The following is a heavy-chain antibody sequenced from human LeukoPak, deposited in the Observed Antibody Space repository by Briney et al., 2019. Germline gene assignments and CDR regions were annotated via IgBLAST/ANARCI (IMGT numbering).Heavy chain of an antibody. J-gene: IGHJ4*02. V-gene: IGHV3-21*01. Sequence: GGSLRLSCAASGFTFSSYSMNWVRQAPGKGLEWVSSISSSSSYIYYADSVKGRFTISRDNAKNSLYQQMNSLRAEDTAVYYCATSKLVGAPYFDYWGQGTLVTVSS. D-gene: IGHD1-26*01. CDR2: ISSSSSYI. CDR1: GFTFSSYS. CDR3: ATSKLVGAPYFDY.